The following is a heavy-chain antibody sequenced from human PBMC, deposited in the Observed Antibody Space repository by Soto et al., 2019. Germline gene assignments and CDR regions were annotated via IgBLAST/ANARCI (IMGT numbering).Heavy chain of an antibody. CDR1: GFTFSSYW. Sequence: GGSLRLSCAASGFTFSSYWMHWFRQAPGKGLVWVSRINSDGSSTSYADSVKGRFTISRDNAKNTLYLQMNSLRAEDTAVYYCARVGGSSSWYWFDPWGQGTLVTVSS. CDR3: ARVGGSSSWYWFDP. V-gene: IGHV3-74*01. CDR2: INSDGSST. D-gene: IGHD6-13*01. J-gene: IGHJ5*02.